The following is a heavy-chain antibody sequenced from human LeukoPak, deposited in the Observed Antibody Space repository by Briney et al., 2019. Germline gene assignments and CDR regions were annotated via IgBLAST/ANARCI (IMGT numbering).Heavy chain of an antibody. D-gene: IGHD2-21*02. CDR1: GFTFSIYW. Sequence: PGGSLRLSCAASGFTFSIYWMHWVRHAPGKGLVWLSRITSDGRSTTYAASVKGRFTVSRDNAKNTLYLQMNTLRVDDTAVYYCARVRTAYCGGDCYSSLDFWGQGTLVTVSS. CDR2: ITSDGRST. V-gene: IGHV3-74*01. J-gene: IGHJ4*02. CDR3: ARVRTAYCGGDCYSSLDF.